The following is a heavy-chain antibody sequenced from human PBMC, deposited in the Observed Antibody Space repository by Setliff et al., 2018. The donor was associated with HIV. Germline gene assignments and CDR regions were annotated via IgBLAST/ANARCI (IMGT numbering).Heavy chain of an antibody. V-gene: IGHV3-21*01. D-gene: IGHD6-13*01. CDR3: ARGGSNSWSPFDY. CDR1: GFTFSSYS. CDR2: ISSSSST. J-gene: IGHJ4*02. Sequence: GGSLRLSCAASGFTFSSYSMNWVRQAPGKGLEWVSSISSSSSTTYADSVKGRFTISRDNAKNTLYLQMNSLRAEDTAVYYCARGGSNSWSPFDYWGQGTLVTVSS.